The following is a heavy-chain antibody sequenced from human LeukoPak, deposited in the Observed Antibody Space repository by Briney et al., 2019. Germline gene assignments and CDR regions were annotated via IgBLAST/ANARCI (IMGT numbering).Heavy chain of an antibody. J-gene: IGHJ4*02. V-gene: IGHV1-46*01. CDR2: INPSGGST. D-gene: IGHD3-10*02. CDR1: RYTFTSYY. CDR3: ARDLSVRGVTVVGY. Sequence: GASVRVSCKESRYTFTSYYMHWVRQAPGQGLEWMGIINPSGGSTSYAQKFQGTVTMTRDTSTSTVYMELSSLRSEDTAVYYCARDLSVRGVTVVGYWGQGTLVTVSS.